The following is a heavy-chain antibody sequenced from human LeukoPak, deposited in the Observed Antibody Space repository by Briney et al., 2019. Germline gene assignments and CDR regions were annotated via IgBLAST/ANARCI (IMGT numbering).Heavy chain of an antibody. CDR1: GFTFSSYA. V-gene: IGHV3-23*01. CDR3: AKDDYVDLVATIVDY. Sequence: PGRSLRLSCAASGFTFSSYAMSSVRQAPGKGLEWVSAISGSGGSTYYADSVTGRFTIARDKSTSSLYMQINSLRSEGPSINDCAKDDYVDLVATIVDYWGQGTLVTVSS. CDR2: ISGSGGST. D-gene: IGHD5-12*01. J-gene: IGHJ4*02.